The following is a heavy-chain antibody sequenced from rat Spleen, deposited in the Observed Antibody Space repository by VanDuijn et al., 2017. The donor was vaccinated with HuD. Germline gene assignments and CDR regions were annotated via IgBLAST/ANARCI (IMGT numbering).Heavy chain of an antibody. D-gene: IGHD1-5*01. V-gene: IGHV3-3*01. J-gene: IGHJ2*01. CDR3: GRGQYRYNWIDY. CDR2: LNSAGST. CDR1: EYSITSSYR. Sequence: EMQLQESGPGLVKPSQSLSLTCSVTEYSITSSYRWNWIRKFPGNKLEWMGSLNSAGSTNYHPSLKSRISITRDTSKNQFFLQVNSVTTEDTATYYCGRGQYRYNWIDYWGQGVMVTVSS.